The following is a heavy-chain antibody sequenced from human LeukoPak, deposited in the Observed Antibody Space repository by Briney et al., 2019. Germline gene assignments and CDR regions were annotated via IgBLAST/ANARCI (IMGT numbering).Heavy chain of an antibody. V-gene: IGHV3-53*05. CDR2: IYSGGDT. Sequence: GGSLRLSCAASGFAVNDNYMGWVRQAPGKGLEWVSLIYSGGDTYYADSVKGRFTISRDNSKNTVYLQMNSLRSDDTAVYYCAREGVRFDYYDSSGTAGAFDIWGQGTMVTVSS. CDR1: GFAVNDNY. D-gene: IGHD3-22*01. CDR3: AREGVRFDYYDSSGTAGAFDI. J-gene: IGHJ3*02.